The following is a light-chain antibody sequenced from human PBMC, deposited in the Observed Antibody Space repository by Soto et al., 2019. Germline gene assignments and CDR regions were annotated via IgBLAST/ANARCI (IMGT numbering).Light chain of an antibody. CDR3: QQRSNWPGT. J-gene: IGKJ3*01. CDR2: DAS. V-gene: IGKV3-11*01. Sequence: EIVLTQSPATLSLSPGERAILSCRASQSVGTYLAWYQQKPGHAPRLLIYDASNRATGIPARFGGSGSGTDFTLTINSLEPEDFAVYYCQQRSNWPGTFGHGTKVDIK. CDR1: QSVGTY.